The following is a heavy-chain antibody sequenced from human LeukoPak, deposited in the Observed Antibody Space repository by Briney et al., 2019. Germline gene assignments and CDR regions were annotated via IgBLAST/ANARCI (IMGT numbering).Heavy chain of an antibody. CDR3: ASPGPYSSGWYAFDS. J-gene: IGHJ3*02. Sequence: GGPLRLSCAASGFTLGSNAVSWVREPPGKGLECVSALGGSGGSTYSSDSVKGRFTISRDNYKDTLYLQMNSLRAEDTAVYYCASPGPYSSGWYAFDSWGQGTMVTVSS. D-gene: IGHD6-19*01. CDR1: GFTLGSNA. V-gene: IGHV3-23*01. CDR2: LGGSGGST.